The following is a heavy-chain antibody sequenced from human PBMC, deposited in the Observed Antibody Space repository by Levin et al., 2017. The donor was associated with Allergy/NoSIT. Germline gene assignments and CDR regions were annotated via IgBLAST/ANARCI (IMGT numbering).Heavy chain of an antibody. D-gene: IGHD6-19*01. J-gene: IGHJ6*02. CDR3: AKQGSSGYYGMDV. Sequence: GGSLRLSCAASGFSISNYGMDWVRQAPGKGLEWVAGMSYDGSNKYFADSVKGRFTISRDLSKNTLYLQMNSLRDDDTAVYYCAKQGSSGYYGMDVWGQGTTVTVSS. CDR1: GFSISNYG. V-gene: IGHV3-30*18. CDR2: MSYDGSNK.